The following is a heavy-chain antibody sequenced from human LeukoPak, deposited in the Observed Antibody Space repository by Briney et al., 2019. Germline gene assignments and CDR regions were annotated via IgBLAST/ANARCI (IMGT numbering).Heavy chain of an antibody. D-gene: IGHD3-16*01. Sequence: SETLSLTCAVYGGSFSGYYWSWIRQPPGKGLEWIGEINHSGSTNYNPSLKSRVTISVDTSKNQFSLKLSSVTAADTAVCYCARGGGEYYFDYWGQGTLVTVSS. CDR3: ARGGGEYYFDY. V-gene: IGHV4-34*01. CDR2: INHSGST. CDR1: GGSFSGYY. J-gene: IGHJ4*02.